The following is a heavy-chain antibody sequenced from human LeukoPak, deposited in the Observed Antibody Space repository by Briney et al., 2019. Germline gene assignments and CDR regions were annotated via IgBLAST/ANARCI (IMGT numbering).Heavy chain of an antibody. D-gene: IGHD3-16*02. V-gene: IGHV4-59*01. CDR2: IYYSGST. Sequence: SETLSLTCTVSGGSISSYYWSWIRQPPGKGLEWIGYIYYSGSTNYNPSLKSRVTISVDTSKNQFSLKLSSVTAADTAVYYCASTTFYDYVWGSYRYSLDYWGQGTLVTVS. CDR1: GGSISSYY. J-gene: IGHJ4*02. CDR3: ASTTFYDYVWGSYRYSLDY.